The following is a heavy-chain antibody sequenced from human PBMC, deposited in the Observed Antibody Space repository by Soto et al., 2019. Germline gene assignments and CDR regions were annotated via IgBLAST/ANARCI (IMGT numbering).Heavy chain of an antibody. J-gene: IGHJ5*02. CDR1: GGSISSYY. V-gene: IGHV4-59*01. D-gene: IGHD1-26*01. CDR2: MFYSGSS. Sequence: QVQLQESGPGLVKPSETLSLTCTVSGGSISSYYWSWIRQPPGKGLEWIGYMFYSGSSNYNPSLTGRVPLSVDTSKNRVSLKMPSVTAADTAVCYCAREREGSLFDPCGQGTVVIVSS. CDR3: AREREGSLFDP.